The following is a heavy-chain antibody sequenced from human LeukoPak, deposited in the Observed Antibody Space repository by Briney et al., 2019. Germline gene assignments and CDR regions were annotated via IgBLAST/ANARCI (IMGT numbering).Heavy chain of an antibody. CDR3: ARGGYSYGSDAFDI. V-gene: IGHV4-4*07. D-gene: IGHD5-18*01. Sequence: PSETLSLTCTVSGGSIGSYYWSWIRQPAGKGLEWIGRIYTSGSTNYNPSLKSRVTMSVDTSKNQSSLKLSSVTAADTAVYYCARGGYSYGSDAFDIWGQGTMVTVSS. CDR1: GGSIGSYY. J-gene: IGHJ3*02. CDR2: IYTSGST.